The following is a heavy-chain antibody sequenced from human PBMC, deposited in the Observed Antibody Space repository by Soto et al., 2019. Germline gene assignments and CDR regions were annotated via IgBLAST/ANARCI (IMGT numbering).Heavy chain of an antibody. CDR3: AKDIAVAGTQAGNY. J-gene: IGHJ4*02. D-gene: IGHD6-19*01. CDR1: GFTFSSYG. V-gene: IGHV3-30*18. CDR2: ISYDGSNK. Sequence: GGSLRLSCAASGFTFSSYGMHWVRQAPGNGLEWVAVISYDGSNKYYADSVKGRFTISRDNSKNTLYLQMNSLRAEDTAVYYCAKDIAVAGTQAGNYWGQGTLVTVSS.